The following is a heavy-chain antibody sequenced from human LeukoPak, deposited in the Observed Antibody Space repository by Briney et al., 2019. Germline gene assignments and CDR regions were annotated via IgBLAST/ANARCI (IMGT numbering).Heavy chain of an antibody. J-gene: IGHJ4*02. CDR3: AKDDAWLQFND. V-gene: IGHV3-23*01. CDR1: GFTFSSHG. Sequence: GGSLRLSCAASGFTFSSHGMNWVRQAPGKGLEWISGISPSADNTYYADSVKGRFTISRDNSENTVYLHMSSLRAGDTAVYFCAKDDAWLQFNDWGQGTLVTVSS. CDR2: ISPSADNT. D-gene: IGHD5-24*01.